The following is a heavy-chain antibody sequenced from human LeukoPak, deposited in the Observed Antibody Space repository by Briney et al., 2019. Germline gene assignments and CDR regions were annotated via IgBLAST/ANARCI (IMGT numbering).Heavy chain of an antibody. V-gene: IGHV4-4*02. Sequence: PSETLSLTCAVSGGSISSSNWWRWVRQPPGKGLEWIGEIYHSGSTNYNPSLKSRVTISVDKSKNQFSLKLSSVAAADTAVYYCARGYSGSPRWAFDIWGQGTMVTVSS. CDR1: GGSISSSNW. D-gene: IGHD1-26*01. CDR2: IYHSGST. CDR3: ARGYSGSPRWAFDI. J-gene: IGHJ3*02.